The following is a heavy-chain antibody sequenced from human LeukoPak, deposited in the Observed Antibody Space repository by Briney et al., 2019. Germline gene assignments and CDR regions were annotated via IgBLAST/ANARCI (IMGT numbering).Heavy chain of an antibody. CDR3: ARGMDWNYFFDY. V-gene: IGHV4-59*01. Sequence: PSETLSLTCTVSGGSIISYDWSWIRQPPGKGLEWIGYIYYSGSTNYNPSLKSRVTISVDTSKNQFSLELSSVTAADTAVYYRARGMDWNYFFDYWGQGTLVTVSS. CDR2: IYYSGST. D-gene: IGHD1-7*01. CDR1: GGSIISYD. J-gene: IGHJ4*02.